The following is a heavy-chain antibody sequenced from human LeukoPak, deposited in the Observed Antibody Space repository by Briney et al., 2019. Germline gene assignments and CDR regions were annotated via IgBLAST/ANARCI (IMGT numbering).Heavy chain of an antibody. CDR1: GFTLSNYA. J-gene: IGHJ4*02. CDR3: TRGPATDYYDTSGYCDY. Sequence: GGSLGLSCAASGFTLSNYAMHWVRQAPGKGLEWVTNISFDGRNTHCVDSVKGRFTISRDNSKNTLYLQMSSLRPEDTAVYYCTRGPATDYYDTSGYCDYWGQGTLVTVSS. CDR2: ISFDGRNT. D-gene: IGHD3-22*01. V-gene: IGHV3-30*04.